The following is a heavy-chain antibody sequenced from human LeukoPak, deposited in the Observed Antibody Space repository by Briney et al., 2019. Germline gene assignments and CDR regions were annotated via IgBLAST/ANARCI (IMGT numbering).Heavy chain of an antibody. CDR2: ISGSGGST. D-gene: IGHD5-18*01. Sequence: GGSLRLSCAASGFTVSSNYMSWVRQAPGKGLEWVSAISGSGGSTFYADSVKGRFTISRDNSKNTLYLQMNSLRAEDTALYYCAKQAPAMVVGSLDYWGQGTLVTVSS. CDR1: GFTVSSNY. CDR3: AKQAPAMVVGSLDY. J-gene: IGHJ4*02. V-gene: IGHV3-23*01.